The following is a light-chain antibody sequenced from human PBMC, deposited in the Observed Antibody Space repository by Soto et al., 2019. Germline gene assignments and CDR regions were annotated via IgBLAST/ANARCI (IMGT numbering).Light chain of an antibody. Sequence: EIVLTQSPATLSLSPGERATLSCRASQSVSSYLAWYQQKPGQAPRLLIYDASNRATGIPARFSGSGSGTYFTLTISSLEPEDFAVYYCQQGLTFGGGTKVEIK. V-gene: IGKV3-11*01. CDR1: QSVSSY. CDR2: DAS. J-gene: IGKJ4*01. CDR3: QQGLT.